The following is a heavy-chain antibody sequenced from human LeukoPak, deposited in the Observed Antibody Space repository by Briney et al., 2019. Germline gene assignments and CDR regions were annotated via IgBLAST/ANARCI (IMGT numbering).Heavy chain of an antibody. V-gene: IGHV3-23*01. CDR2: ISGSGGST. D-gene: IGHD4-17*01. CDR1: GFTFSSYA. Sequence: GGSLRLSCAASGFTFSSYAMSWARQAPGKGLEWVSAISGSGGSTYYADSVKGRFTVSRDNSKNTLYLQMNSLRAEDTAVYYCAKWPDYGDYVGYFDYWGQGTLVTVSS. J-gene: IGHJ4*02. CDR3: AKWPDYGDYVGYFDY.